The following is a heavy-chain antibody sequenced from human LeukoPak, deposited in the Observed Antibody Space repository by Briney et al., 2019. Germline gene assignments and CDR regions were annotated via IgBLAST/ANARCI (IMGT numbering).Heavy chain of an antibody. CDR3: ARRTAAAGSPDY. J-gene: IGHJ4*02. CDR1: GGSISSYY. CDR2: IYYSGST. V-gene: IGHV4-59*01. D-gene: IGHD6-13*01. Sequence: PSQTLSLTCTVSGGSISSYYWSWIRQPPGKGLEWIGYIYYSGSTNYNPSLKSRVTISVDTSKNQFSLKLSSVTAADTAVYYCARRTAAAGSPDYWGQGTLVTVSS.